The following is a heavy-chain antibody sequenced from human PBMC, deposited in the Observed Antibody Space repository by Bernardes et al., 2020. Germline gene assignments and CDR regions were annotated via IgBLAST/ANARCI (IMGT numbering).Heavy chain of an antibody. CDR1: GFTFSSYG. J-gene: IGHJ4*02. V-gene: IGHV3-30*18. CDR3: AKPSGYYYAGDY. D-gene: IGHD3-22*01. Sequence: GGSLRLSCAASGFTFSSYGMHWVRQAPGKGLEWVAVISYDGSNKYYADSVKGRFTISRDNSKNTLYLQMNSLRAEDTAVYYCAKPSGYYYAGDYWGQGTLVTVSS. CDR2: ISYDGSNK.